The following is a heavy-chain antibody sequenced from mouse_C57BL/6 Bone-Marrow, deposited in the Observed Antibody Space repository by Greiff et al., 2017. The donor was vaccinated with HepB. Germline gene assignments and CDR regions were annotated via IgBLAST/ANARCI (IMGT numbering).Heavy chain of an antibody. D-gene: IGHD1-1*01. CDR2: ISYDGSN. CDR3: ARDRYYGSSYGGDLFDY. J-gene: IGHJ2*01. Sequence: VQLQQSGPGLVKPSQSLSLTCSVTGYSITSGYYWNWIRQFPGNKLEWMGYISYDGSNNYNPSLKNRISITRDTSKNQFFLKLNSVTTEDTATYYCARDRYYGSSYGGDLFDYWGQGTTLTVSS. CDR1: GYSITSGYY. V-gene: IGHV3-6*01.